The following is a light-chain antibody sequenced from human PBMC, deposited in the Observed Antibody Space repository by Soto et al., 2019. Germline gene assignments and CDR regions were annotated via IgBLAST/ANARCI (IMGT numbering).Light chain of an antibody. CDR1: SSNIGSNT. J-gene: IGLJ3*02. V-gene: IGLV1-44*01. CDR2: SNN. CDR3: AAWDDSLNGRGV. Sequence: QSVLTQPPSASGTPGQRVTISCSGSSSNIGSNTVNWYQQLPGTAPKLLIYSNNHRPPGVPDRFSGSRSGTSASLAISGLESEDEGDYYCAAWDDSLNGRGVFGGGTKLTVL.